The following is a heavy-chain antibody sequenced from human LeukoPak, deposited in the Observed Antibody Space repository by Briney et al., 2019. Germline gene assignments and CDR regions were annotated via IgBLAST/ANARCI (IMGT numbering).Heavy chain of an antibody. CDR1: GDSISSYY. CDR3: ARVGSSGQQLAHYYYYYMDV. D-gene: IGHD6-13*01. J-gene: IGHJ6*03. CDR2: IYTSGST. V-gene: IGHV4-4*07. Sequence: PSETLSLTCTVSGDSISSYYWSWIRQPAGKGLEWIGRIYTSGSTNYNPSLKSRVTMSVDTSKNQFSLKLSSVTAADTAVYYCARVGSSGQQLAHYYYYYMDVWGKGTTVTVSS.